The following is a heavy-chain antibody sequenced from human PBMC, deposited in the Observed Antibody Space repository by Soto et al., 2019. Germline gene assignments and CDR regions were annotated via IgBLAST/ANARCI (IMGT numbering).Heavy chain of an antibody. Sequence: EVQLVESGGGLVKPGGSLRLSCAASGFTFSSYNMNWVRQAPGKGLEWVSSISGSSSYIYYSDSVKGRFTISRDNAKNSLYLQMNSLRAEDTAVYICARDSSSWYYWGQGTLVTVSS. V-gene: IGHV3-21*01. D-gene: IGHD6-13*01. CDR2: ISGSSSYI. J-gene: IGHJ4*02. CDR3: ARDSSSWYY. CDR1: GFTFSSYN.